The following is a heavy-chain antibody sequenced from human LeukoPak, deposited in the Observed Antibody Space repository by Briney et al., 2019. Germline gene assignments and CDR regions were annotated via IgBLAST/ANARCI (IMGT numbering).Heavy chain of an antibody. V-gene: IGHV4-31*03. CDR1: GGSISSGGYY. CDR2: IYYSGST. CDR3: ARVWKDDSSGYKYYFDY. Sequence: PSETLSLTCTVSGGSISSGGYYWSWIRQHPGKGLEWIGYIYYSGSTYYNPSLKSRVTISVDTSKNQFSLKLSSVTAADTAVYYCARVWKDDSSGYKYYFDYWGQGTLVTVSS. J-gene: IGHJ4*02. D-gene: IGHD3-22*01.